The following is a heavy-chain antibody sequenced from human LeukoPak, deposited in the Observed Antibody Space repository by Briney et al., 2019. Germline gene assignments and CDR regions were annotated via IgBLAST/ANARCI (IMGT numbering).Heavy chain of an antibody. J-gene: IGHJ6*03. V-gene: IGHV4-61*08. CDR2: IYYSGST. CDR3: ARDQARSGLYYYMDV. D-gene: IGHD3-10*01. CDR1: GGSISSGDYY. Sequence: SETLSLTCTVSGGSISSGDYYWSWIRQPPGKGLEWIGYIYYSGSTYYNPSLKSRVTMSVDTSKNQFSLKLSSVTAADTAVYYCARDQARSGLYYYMDVWGKGTTVTVSS.